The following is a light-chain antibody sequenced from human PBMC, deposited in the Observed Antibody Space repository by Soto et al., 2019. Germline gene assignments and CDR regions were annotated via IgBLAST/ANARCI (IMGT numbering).Light chain of an antibody. J-gene: IGLJ2*01. Sequence: QSALTQSASVSGAPGQSITISCTGTSSDVGGNKPVSWHQQHPGKAPKVLIYNVSLRPSGVSNRFSGSKSGDTASLTISGLQAEDEADYYCSSYTTSDTVVFGGGTKLTVL. CDR3: SSYTTSDTVV. CDR1: SSDVGGNKP. V-gene: IGLV2-14*03. CDR2: NVS.